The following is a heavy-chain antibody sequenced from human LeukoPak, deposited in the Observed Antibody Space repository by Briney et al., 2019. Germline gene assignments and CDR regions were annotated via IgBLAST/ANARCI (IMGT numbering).Heavy chain of an antibody. V-gene: IGHV1-2*06. J-gene: IGHJ4*02. CDR1: EYTFTGYY. CDR3: ANKKSGSPLDY. Sequence: GASVKVSCKASEYTFTGYYMHWVRQAPGQGLEWMGRINPNSAGTNYAQKFQGRVTMTRDTSISTAYMELSSLRSDDTAVYYCANKKSGSPLDYWGQGTLVTVSS. D-gene: IGHD1-26*01. CDR2: INPNSAGT.